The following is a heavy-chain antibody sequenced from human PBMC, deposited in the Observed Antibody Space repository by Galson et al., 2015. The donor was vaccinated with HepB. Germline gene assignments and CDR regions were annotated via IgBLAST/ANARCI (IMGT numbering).Heavy chain of an antibody. CDR1: GFIFSDSD. J-gene: IGHJ4*02. CDR3: AKDGIMVANNPWHFHY. Sequence: SLRLSCAASGFIFSDSDIHWIRQASGKGLDWVGYIRRKDRNYATAYAGSVEGRFTISRDESMNTAYLQMNSLKTEDTAVYYCAKDGIMVANNPWHFHYWGQGTLVTVSS. D-gene: IGHD2-8*01. CDR2: IRRKDRNYAT. V-gene: IGHV3-73*01.